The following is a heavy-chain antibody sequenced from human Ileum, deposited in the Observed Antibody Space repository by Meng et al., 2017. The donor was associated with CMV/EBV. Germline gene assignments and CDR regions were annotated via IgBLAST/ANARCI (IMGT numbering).Heavy chain of an antibody. D-gene: IGHD3-10*01. CDR1: GGSISTYG. CDR3: ARRVREVRERSWENWLTP. J-gene: IGHJ5*02. V-gene: IGHV4-4*07. CDR2: ICGTGTI. Sequence: VQRLGCGPGLVRPSGTLSLNCTVSGGSISTYGWNWIRQSAGKRLEWIGRICGTGTIQYNPSFKSRLTLSLDTSKSQFSLRLTSVTAADTAVYFCARRVREVRERSWENWLTPWGQGILVTVSS.